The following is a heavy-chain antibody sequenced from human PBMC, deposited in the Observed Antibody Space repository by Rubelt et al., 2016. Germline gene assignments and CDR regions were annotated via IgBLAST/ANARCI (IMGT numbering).Heavy chain of an antibody. Sequence: VQLVEAGGGVVQPGRALRLSCAASGFTFSSYAMHWVRQAPGKGLEWVAVISYDGSNKYYADSVRGRFTISRDKSKNTLYLQMNSLGAEETAGYYGARLPGSRTLYDYWGQGTLVTVSS. CDR2: ISYDGSNK. D-gene: IGHD6-13*01. V-gene: IGHV3-30*04. J-gene: IGHJ4*02. CDR3: ARLPGSRTLYDY. CDR1: GFTFSSYA.